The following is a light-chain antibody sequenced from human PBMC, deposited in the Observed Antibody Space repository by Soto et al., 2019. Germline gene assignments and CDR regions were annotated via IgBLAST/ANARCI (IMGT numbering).Light chain of an antibody. J-gene: IGLJ1*01. CDR1: SSDVGGYNY. V-gene: IGLV2-14*03. CDR2: DVS. CDR3: SSYTSSSTLVYV. Sequence: QSALTQPASVSGSPGQSITISWTGTSSDVGGYNYVSWYQQHPGKAPKLMIYDVSNRPSGVPNRFSGSKSGNTASLTISGLQADDEAEYYCSSYTSSSTLVYVFGTGTKVTVL.